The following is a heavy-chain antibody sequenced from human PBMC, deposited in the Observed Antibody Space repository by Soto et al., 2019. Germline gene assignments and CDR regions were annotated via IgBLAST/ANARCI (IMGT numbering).Heavy chain of an antibody. J-gene: IGHJ4*02. V-gene: IGHV1-8*01. CDR3: ASGSHGSGSVDY. D-gene: IGHD3-10*01. CDR2: MNPNSGNT. Sequence: ASVKVSCKASGYTFTSYDINWVRQATGQGLEWMGWMNPNSGNTGYAQKFQVRVTMTKNTSISTAYMELSSLRSEDTALYYCASGSHGSGSVDYWGQGTLVAVSS. CDR1: GYTFTSYD.